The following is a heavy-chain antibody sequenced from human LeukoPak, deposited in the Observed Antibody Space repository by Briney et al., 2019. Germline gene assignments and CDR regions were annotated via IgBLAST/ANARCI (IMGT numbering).Heavy chain of an antibody. CDR3: ARDRRGCSSTSCLVDYYYYYGMDV. D-gene: IGHD2-2*01. CDR2: IKPDGSEE. J-gene: IGHJ6*02. Sequence: GGSLRLSCAASGFTLSYYWMTWVRQAPGKGLEWVANIKPDGSEEYYVDSVKGRFIVSRDNAKNSLYLEMNSLRAEDTAVYYCARDRRGCSSTSCLVDYYYYYGMDVWGQGTTVTVSS. CDR1: GFTLSYYW. V-gene: IGHV3-7*01.